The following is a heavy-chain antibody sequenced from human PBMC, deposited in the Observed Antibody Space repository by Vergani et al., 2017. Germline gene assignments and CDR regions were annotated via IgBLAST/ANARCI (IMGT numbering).Heavy chain of an antibody. D-gene: IGHD2-2*02. J-gene: IGHJ4*02. V-gene: IGHV4-4*02. CDR2: ICHTEYT. CDR1: GDSISSNNC. Sequence: QVQLQQWGAGLLKPSETLSLTCAVYGDSISSNNCWTWVRQPPGKGLEWIWEICHTEYTKYSPSLERRVTVSVDESRNLFSLRLNSVTAADTAVYYCATIGYRGWGYYFDYWGQGILVTVSS. CDR3: ATIGYRGWGYYFDY.